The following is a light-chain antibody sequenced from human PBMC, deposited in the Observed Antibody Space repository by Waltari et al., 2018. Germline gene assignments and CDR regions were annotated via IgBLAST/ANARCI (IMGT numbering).Light chain of an antibody. CDR2: DAS. CDR1: QSVSSY. V-gene: IGKV3-11*01. J-gene: IGKJ2*03. Sequence: EIVLTQSPATLSLSPGERATLSCWASQSVSSYLAWYQQKPGQAPRLLIYDASNRATGIPARFSGSGSGTDFTLTISSLEPEDFAVYYCQQRSNWPPVYSFGQGTKLEIK. CDR3: QQRSNWPPVYS.